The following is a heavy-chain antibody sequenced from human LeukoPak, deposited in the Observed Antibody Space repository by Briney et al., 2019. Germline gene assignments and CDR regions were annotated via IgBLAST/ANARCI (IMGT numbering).Heavy chain of an antibody. CDR3: ARGRAVRGVINPRWIDY. CDR2: IFYSGST. V-gene: IGHV4-61*05. CDR1: GGSVSSSTYY. Sequence: PSETLSLTCTVSGGSVSSSTYYWGWIRQPPGKGLEWIGYIFYSGSTNYNPSLKSRVTISVDTSKNQFSLKLSSVTAADTAVYYCARGRAVRGVINPRWIDYWGQGTLVTVSS. J-gene: IGHJ4*02. D-gene: IGHD3-10*01.